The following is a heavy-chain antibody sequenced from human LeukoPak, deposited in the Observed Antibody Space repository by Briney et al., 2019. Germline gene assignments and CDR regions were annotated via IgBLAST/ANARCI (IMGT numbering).Heavy chain of an antibody. CDR2: IWHDGNTQ. J-gene: IGHJ4*02. D-gene: IGHD5-12*01. V-gene: IGHV3-33*01. CDR3: ARDQGSSGYEWTYYFDY. CDR1: GFTFTTSG. Sequence: PGGSLRLSCAAFGFTFTTSGMHWVRQAPGKGLEWVAVIWHDGNTQYYADSVKGRFTISRDNAKNSLYLQMNSLRAEDTAVYYCARDQGSSGYEWTYYFDYWGQGTLVTVSS.